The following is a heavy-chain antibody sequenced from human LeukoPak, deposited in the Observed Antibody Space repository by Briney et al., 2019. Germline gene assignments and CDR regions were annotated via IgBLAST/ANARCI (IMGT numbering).Heavy chain of an antibody. D-gene: IGHD6-19*01. CDR3: ARARLVDNWFDP. CDR1: GGSFSGHY. CDR2: INHSGST. J-gene: IGHJ5*02. Sequence: PSETLSLTCAVYGGSFSGHYWSWIRQPPGKGLEWIGEINHSGSTNYNPSLKSRVTISVDTSKNQFSLKLSSVTAADTAVYYCARARLVDNWFDPWGQGTLVTVSS. V-gene: IGHV4-34*01.